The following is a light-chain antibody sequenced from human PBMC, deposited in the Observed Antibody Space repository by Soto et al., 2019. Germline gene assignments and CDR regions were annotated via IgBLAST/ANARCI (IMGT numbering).Light chain of an antibody. V-gene: IGLV2-14*01. Sequence: QSALTQPASVSGSPGQSITISCTGTISDVGGYNYVSWYQQHPGKAPKLMIYDVSNRPSGVSNRFSGSKSGNTASLTISGLQAEDEADYYCSSYTGSSTLVVFGGGTKVTVL. J-gene: IGLJ2*01. CDR3: SSYTGSSTLVV. CDR2: DVS. CDR1: ISDVGGYNY.